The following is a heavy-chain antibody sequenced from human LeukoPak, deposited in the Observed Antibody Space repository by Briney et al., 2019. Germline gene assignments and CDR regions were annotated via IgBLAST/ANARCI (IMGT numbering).Heavy chain of an antibody. Sequence: PSETLSLTCTVSGGSISSYYWSWIRQPPGKGLEWIGYIYYSGSTNYNPSLKSRVTISVDTSKNQFSLKLSSVTAADTAVYYCARVEDGYNYGNDAFDIWGQGTMVTVSS. V-gene: IGHV4-59*01. CDR1: GGSISSYY. CDR3: ARVEDGYNYGNDAFDI. CDR2: IYYSGST. J-gene: IGHJ3*02. D-gene: IGHD5-24*01.